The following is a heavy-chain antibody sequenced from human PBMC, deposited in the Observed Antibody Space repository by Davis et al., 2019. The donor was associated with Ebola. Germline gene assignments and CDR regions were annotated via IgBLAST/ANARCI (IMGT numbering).Heavy chain of an antibody. V-gene: IGHV3-73*01. D-gene: IGHD5-12*01. J-gene: IGHJ4*02. Sequence: GESLKISCAASGFTFSGSAMHWVRQASGKGLEWVGRIRSKANSYATAYAASEKGRFTISRDDSKNTAYLQMNSLRAEDTAVYYCARDGESVATITGLGHFDYWGQGTLVTVSS. CDR2: IRSKANSYAT. CDR1: GFTFSGSA. CDR3: ARDGESVATITGLGHFDY.